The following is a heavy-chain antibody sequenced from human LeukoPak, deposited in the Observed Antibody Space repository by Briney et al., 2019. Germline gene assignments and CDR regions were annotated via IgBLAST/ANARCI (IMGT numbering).Heavy chain of an antibody. CDR1: GGSFSGYY. J-gene: IGHJ4*02. V-gene: IGHV4-34*01. D-gene: IGHD6-13*01. CDR2: INHSGST. CDR3: ARGVSAMYSSSWYYFDY. Sequence: SETLSLTCAVYGGSFSGYYWSWIRQPPGKGLEWIGEINHSGSTNYNPSLKSRVTISVDTSKNQFSLKLSSVTAADTAVYYCARGVSAMYSSSWYYFDYWGQGTLVTVSS.